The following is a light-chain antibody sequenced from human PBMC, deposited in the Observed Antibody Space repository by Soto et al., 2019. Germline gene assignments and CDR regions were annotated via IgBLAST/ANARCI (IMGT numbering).Light chain of an antibody. CDR2: DVT. Sequence: QSVLTQPASVSGSPGQSITISCTGTSNDVGGFNYVSWYQQLPGKAPKLVIYDVTHRTSGVSDRFSGSRSGNTASLTISGLQAEDEAHYYCTSFTSGSTPYVLGTGTKLTVL. J-gene: IGLJ1*01. CDR1: SNDVGGFNY. CDR3: TSFTSGSTPYV. V-gene: IGLV2-14*03.